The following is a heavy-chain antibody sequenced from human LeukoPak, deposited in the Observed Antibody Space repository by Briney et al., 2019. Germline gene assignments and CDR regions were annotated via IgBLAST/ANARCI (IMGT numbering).Heavy chain of an antibody. D-gene: IGHD3-9*01. J-gene: IGHJ3*02. V-gene: IGHV3-21*01. Sequence: GGSLRLSCAASGFTFSSYSMNWVRQAPGKGLEWVSSISSSSSYIYYADSVKGRFTISRDNAKNSLYLQMNSLGAEDTAVYYCARAQQRHILTGNLPPGRSAFDIWGQGTMVTVSS. CDR2: ISSSSSYI. CDR3: ARAQQRHILTGNLPPGRSAFDI. CDR1: GFTFSSYS.